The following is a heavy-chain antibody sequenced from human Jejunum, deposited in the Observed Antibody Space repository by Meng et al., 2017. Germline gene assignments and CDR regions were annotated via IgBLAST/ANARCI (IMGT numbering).Heavy chain of an antibody. J-gene: IGHJ4*02. CDR3: VKDKHPDCSGGRCYEAYFDY. Sequence: GGSLRLSCAASGFTFNDYAMHWVRQTPGQGLEWVSSINWNSRNINYADSVKGRFTISRDNAKNSLYLQMNSLRAEDTAFYYCVKDKHPDCSGGRCYEAYFDYWGQGTLVTVSS. CDR2: INWNSRNI. CDR1: GFTFNDYA. D-gene: IGHD2-15*01. V-gene: IGHV3-9*01.